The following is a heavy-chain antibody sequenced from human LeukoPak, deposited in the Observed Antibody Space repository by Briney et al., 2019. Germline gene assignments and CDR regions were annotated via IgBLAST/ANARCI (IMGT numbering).Heavy chain of an antibody. CDR3: AREDSGSYLDY. D-gene: IGHD1-26*01. Sequence: PGGSLRLSCAASGFTFSSHWMSWVRQAPGKGLEWVANIKQDGSEKYYVDSVKGRFTISRDNAKNSLYLQMNSLRAEDTAVYYCAREDSGSYLDYWGQGTLVTVSS. CDR2: IKQDGSEK. CDR1: GFTFSSHW. J-gene: IGHJ4*02. V-gene: IGHV3-7*01.